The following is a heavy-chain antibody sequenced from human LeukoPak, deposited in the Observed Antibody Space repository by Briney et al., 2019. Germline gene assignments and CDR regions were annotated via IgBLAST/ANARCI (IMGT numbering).Heavy chain of an antibody. D-gene: IGHD1-1*01. CDR3: ARHKPTAPFDY. J-gene: IGHJ4*02. Sequence: SETLSLTCTVSGGSISSDYWSWIRQPPGKRLGWIGYIYYTGTTKYNPSLESRVTVSVDTSKNQFSLKLTSVTAADTAVYYCARHKPTAPFDYWGQGTQVTVSS. V-gene: IGHV4-59*01. CDR1: GGSISSDY. CDR2: IYYTGTT.